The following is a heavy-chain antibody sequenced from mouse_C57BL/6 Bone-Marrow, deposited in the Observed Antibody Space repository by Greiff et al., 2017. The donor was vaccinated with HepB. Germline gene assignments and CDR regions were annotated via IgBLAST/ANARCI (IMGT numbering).Heavy chain of an antibody. Sequence: VQLQQSVAELVRPGASVKLSCTASGFNIKNTYMHWVKQRPEQGLEWIGRIDPANGNTKYAPKFQGKATITADTSSSTAYMQLSSLTSEDSAVYYCARGGTTVVADWYFDVWGTGTTVTVSS. V-gene: IGHV14-3*01. J-gene: IGHJ1*03. D-gene: IGHD1-1*01. CDR3: ARGGTTVVADWYFDV. CDR2: IDPANGNT. CDR1: GFNIKNTY.